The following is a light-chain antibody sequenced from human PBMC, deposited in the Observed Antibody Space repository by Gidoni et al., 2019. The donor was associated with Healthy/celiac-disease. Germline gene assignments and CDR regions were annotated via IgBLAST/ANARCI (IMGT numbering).Light chain of an antibody. CDR2: SNN. CDR3: AAWDDSLNGPV. Sequence: QSLLTQPPSASGTPGHGGTISFSESSSNIGSNTVNWYQQLPGTAPKRRIYSNNQRPSGVPDRFSGSKSGTSASLAISGLQSEDEADYYCAAWDDSLNGPVFGGGTKLTVL. V-gene: IGLV1-44*01. J-gene: IGLJ2*01. CDR1: SSNIGSNT.